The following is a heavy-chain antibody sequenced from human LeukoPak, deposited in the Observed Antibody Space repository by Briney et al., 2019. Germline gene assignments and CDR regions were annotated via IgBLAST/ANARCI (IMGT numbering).Heavy chain of an antibody. CDR2: IYSGGST. CDR1: GFTFSNAW. Sequence: GGSLRLSCAASGFTFSNAWMSWVRQAPGKGLEWVSVIYSGGSTYYADSVKGRFTISRDNSKNTLYLQMNSLRAEDTAVYYCARDNHDYGDYWGQGTLVTVSS. J-gene: IGHJ4*02. V-gene: IGHV3-66*01. D-gene: IGHD1-14*01. CDR3: ARDNHDYGDY.